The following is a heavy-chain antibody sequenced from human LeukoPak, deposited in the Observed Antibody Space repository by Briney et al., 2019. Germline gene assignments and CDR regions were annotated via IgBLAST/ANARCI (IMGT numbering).Heavy chain of an antibody. CDR2: INPNSGGT. J-gene: IGHJ4*02. Sequence: ASVKVSCKASGYTFTGYYMHWVRQAPGQGLEWMGRINPNSGGTNFAQKFQGRVTMTRDTSISTAYMELSRLRSDDTAVYYCARGLIWFGELSFDYWGQGTLVTVSS. CDR3: ARGLIWFGELSFDY. D-gene: IGHD3-10*01. V-gene: IGHV1-2*06. CDR1: GYTFTGYY.